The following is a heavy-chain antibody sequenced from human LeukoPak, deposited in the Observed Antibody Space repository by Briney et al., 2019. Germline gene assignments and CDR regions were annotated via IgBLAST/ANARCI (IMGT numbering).Heavy chain of an antibody. CDR1: GYTFTGYY. J-gene: IGHJ4*02. D-gene: IGHD3-10*01. CDR3: ARPRGTSVRYYFDY. CDR2: INPNSGGT. Sequence: ASVKVSCKASGYTFTGYYMHWVRQAPGQGLEWMGWINPNSGGTNYAQKFQGRVTMTRDTSISTAYMELSRLRSDDTAVYYCARPRGTSVRYYFDYWGQGTLVTVSS. V-gene: IGHV1-2*02.